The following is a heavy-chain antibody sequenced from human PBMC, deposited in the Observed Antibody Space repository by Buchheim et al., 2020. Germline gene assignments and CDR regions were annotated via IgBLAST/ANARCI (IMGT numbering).Heavy chain of an antibody. D-gene: IGHD3-10*01. Sequence: EVQLVESGGGLVKPGGSLRLSCAASGFTFTNTWMSWVRQAPGKGLEWVGRIQSKTDGVTTDDAAPVKGRFTISRDDSHNTLYLQMNSLKTDDTAVYYCTTGGSYYLNWGQGTL. V-gene: IGHV3-15*01. J-gene: IGHJ4*02. CDR1: GFTFTNTW. CDR2: IQSKTDGVTT. CDR3: TTGGSYYLN.